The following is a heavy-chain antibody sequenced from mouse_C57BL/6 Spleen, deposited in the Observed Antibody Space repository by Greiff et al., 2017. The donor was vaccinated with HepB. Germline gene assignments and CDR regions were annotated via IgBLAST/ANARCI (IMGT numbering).Heavy chain of an antibody. CDR3: ARDKGPYYYGSAAWFAY. D-gene: IGHD1-1*01. CDR1: GFTFSSYA. V-gene: IGHV5-4*01. CDR2: ISDGGSYT. Sequence: DVQLVESGGGLVKPGGSLKLSCAASGFTFSSYAMSWVRQTPEKRLEWVATISDGGSYTYYPDNVKGRFTISRDNAKNNLYLQMSHLKSEDTAMYYCARDKGPYYYGSAAWFAYWGQGTLVTVSA. J-gene: IGHJ3*01.